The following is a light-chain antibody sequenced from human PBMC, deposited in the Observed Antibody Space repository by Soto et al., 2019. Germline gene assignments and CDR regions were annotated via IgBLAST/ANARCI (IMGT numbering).Light chain of an antibody. J-gene: IGKJ3*01. V-gene: IGKV3-20*01. Sequence: EIVLTQSPGTLSLSPGERATLSCRASQSVNSDYLAWYQQRPGQAPRLLIYGTFNRPTGIPDRFSGTRSGTDFTLTISRLEPEDFAVYYCQHYGSSPSFTFGPWTKVDIK. CDR2: GTF. CDR3: QHYGSSPSFT. CDR1: QSVNSDY.